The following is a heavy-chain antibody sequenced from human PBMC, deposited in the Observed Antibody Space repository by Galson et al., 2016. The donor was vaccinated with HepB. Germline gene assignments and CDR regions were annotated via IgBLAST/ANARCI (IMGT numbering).Heavy chain of an antibody. CDR3: ARGSSWRVFDY. Sequence: SVKVSCKASGYTFRSYGITWMRQAPGQGLEWMGWISPYNGDINYAQNLQGRATMSIDTSTNTAYIEVRSLKSDDTAFYFCARGSSWRVFDYWGQGTLVTVSS. D-gene: IGHD6-13*01. CDR1: GYTFRSYG. J-gene: IGHJ4*02. CDR2: ISPYNGDI. V-gene: IGHV1-18*01.